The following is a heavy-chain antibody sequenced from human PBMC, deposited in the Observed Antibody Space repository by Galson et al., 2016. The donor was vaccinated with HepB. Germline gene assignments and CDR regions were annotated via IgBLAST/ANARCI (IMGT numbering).Heavy chain of an antibody. CDR1: GYSFSYYA. Sequence: SVKVSCKASGYSFSYYAMHWVRQAPGQRLEWMGWITAGNGDTKYSQKFQGRVTITRDTSASTAYMELSSLRFEDTAVYYCARDWGRGGSYYRYWGQGTLVTVSS. V-gene: IGHV1-3*01. D-gene: IGHD1-26*01. J-gene: IGHJ4*02. CDR2: ITAGNGDT. CDR3: ARDWGRGGSYYRY.